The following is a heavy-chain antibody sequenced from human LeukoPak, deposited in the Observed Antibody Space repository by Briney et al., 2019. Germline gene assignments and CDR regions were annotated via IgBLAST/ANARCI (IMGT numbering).Heavy chain of an antibody. CDR1: GFTFSSYA. CDR3: AKGYRSGGSCGKSGYYYYYMDV. J-gene: IGHJ6*03. V-gene: IGHV3-23*01. Sequence: PGGSLRLSCAASGFTFSSYAMSWVRQAPGKGLEWVSAISGSGGSTYYADSVKGRFTISRDNSKNTLYLQMNSLRAEDTAVYYCAKGYRSGGSCGKSGYYYYYMDVWGKGTTVTVSS. D-gene: IGHD2-15*01. CDR2: ISGSGGST.